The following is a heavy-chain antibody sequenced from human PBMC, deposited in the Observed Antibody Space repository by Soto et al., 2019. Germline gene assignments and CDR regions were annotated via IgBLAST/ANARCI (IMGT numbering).Heavy chain of an antibody. D-gene: IGHD1-7*01. Sequence: SLTCTVSGGSISSSSYYWGWIRQPPGKGLEWIGSIYYSGSTYYNPSLKSRVTISVDTSKNQFSLKLSSVTAADTAVYYCARHGATGTTARGYYYYYGMDVWGQGTTVTVS. CDR1: GGSISSSSYY. J-gene: IGHJ6*02. CDR2: IYYSGST. V-gene: IGHV4-39*01. CDR3: ARHGATGTTARGYYYYYGMDV.